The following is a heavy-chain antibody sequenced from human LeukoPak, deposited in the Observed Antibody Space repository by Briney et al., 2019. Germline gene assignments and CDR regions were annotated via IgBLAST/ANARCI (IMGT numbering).Heavy chain of an antibody. J-gene: IGHJ4*02. CDR1: KDSVSSNSAA. Sequence: SQTHSLTRIITKDSVSSNSAASNWIRQSPSTGFEWLGRTSYRSKWYNDYAVSVKSSLPFIPDTSKNQFFLRLDSVTPEDTDVYYCARESSHVDYWRQGTLVTVSS. V-gene: IGHV6-1*01. CDR2: TSYRSKWYN. CDR3: ARESSHVDY. D-gene: IGHD3-10*01.